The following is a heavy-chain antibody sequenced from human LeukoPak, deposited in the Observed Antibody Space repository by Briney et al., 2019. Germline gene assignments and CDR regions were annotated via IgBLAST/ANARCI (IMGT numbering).Heavy chain of an antibody. CDR1: GFTFSGYP. Sequence: GGSLRLSCAASGFTFSGYPMNWVRQAPGKGLEWVSGITGGGASTDYADSVKGRFTISRDNSKNTVYLQMSSLSAEDTAVYYCARRRRIELLIDSWGQGTLVIIAS. V-gene: IGHV3-23*01. CDR2: ITGGGAST. D-gene: IGHD5-18*01. J-gene: IGHJ4*02. CDR3: ARRRRIELLIDS.